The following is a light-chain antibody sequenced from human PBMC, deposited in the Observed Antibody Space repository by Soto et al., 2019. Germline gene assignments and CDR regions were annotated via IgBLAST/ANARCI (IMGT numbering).Light chain of an antibody. Sequence: QSALTQPASVSGSPGQSITISCTGTSSDVGGYNSVSWYQQHPDKAPKLMIYDVSNRPSGVSNRFSGYKSGNTASLTISGLQAEDEADYYCSSYTSSSTLVFGTGTKDTVL. CDR1: SSDVGGYNS. CDR2: DVS. V-gene: IGLV2-14*01. CDR3: SSYTSSSTLV. J-gene: IGLJ1*01.